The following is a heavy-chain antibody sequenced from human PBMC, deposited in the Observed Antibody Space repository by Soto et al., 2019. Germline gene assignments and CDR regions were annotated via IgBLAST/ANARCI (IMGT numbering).Heavy chain of an antibody. CDR3: ARDGRSSSYDF. J-gene: IGHJ4*02. V-gene: IGHV1-69*18. D-gene: IGHD6-13*01. CDR2: IIPNFGTP. CDR1: GGTFSTYG. Sequence: QVQLVQSGAEVKKHGSSVKVSCKSSGGTFSTYGINWVRQAPGQGLEWMGMIIPNFGTPTYAQKLRGRVSITADESTSTAYMELSSLTSDDTAFYYCARDGRSSSYDFWGQGTLVTVSS.